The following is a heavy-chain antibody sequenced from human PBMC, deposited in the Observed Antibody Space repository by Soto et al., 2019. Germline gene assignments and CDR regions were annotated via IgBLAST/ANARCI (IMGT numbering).Heavy chain of an antibody. V-gene: IGHV3-48*01. CDR3: ARDWAYCDYTPLDY. CDR1: GFTFSSYS. D-gene: IGHD3-16*01. Sequence: PGGSLRLSCAASGFTFSSYSMNWVRQAPGKGLEWVSYISSSSSTIYYADSVKGRFTISRDNAKNSLYLQMNSLRAEDTAVYYCARDWAYCDYTPLDYWGQGTLVTVSS. CDR2: ISSSSSTI. J-gene: IGHJ4*02.